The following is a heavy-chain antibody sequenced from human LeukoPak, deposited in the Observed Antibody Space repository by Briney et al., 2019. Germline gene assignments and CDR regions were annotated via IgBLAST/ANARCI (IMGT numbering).Heavy chain of an antibody. CDR1: GFTFSSHS. Sequence: NPGGSLRLSCAASGFTFSSHSINWVRQAPGKGLEWVSSISGDAVHIFYTDSVKRRFNISRENAKSSVYLQMNSLRDGDTAVYYCTSLETVSVSGFDPWGEGTLVTVSS. CDR2: ISGDAVHI. D-gene: IGHD5/OR15-5a*01. J-gene: IGHJ5*02. CDR3: TSLETVSVSGFDP. V-gene: IGHV3-21*01.